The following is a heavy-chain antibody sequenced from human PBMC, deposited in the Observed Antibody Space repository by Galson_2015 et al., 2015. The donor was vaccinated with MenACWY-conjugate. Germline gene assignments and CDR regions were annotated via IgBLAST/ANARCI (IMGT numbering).Heavy chain of an antibody. CDR3: ARDTQGQLRPPDDYYAMDV. V-gene: IGHV1-46*01. J-gene: IGHJ6*02. Sequence: SVKVSCKASGDTFTKYHINWVRQAPGQGLEWMGIINPRSGNTNYAQRFQGRVAMTRDTSTSTVYMELSSLRSEDTAVYYCARDTQGQLRPPDDYYAMDVWGQGTTVTVSS. CDR1: GDTFTKYH. D-gene: IGHD2-2*01. CDR2: INPRSGNT.